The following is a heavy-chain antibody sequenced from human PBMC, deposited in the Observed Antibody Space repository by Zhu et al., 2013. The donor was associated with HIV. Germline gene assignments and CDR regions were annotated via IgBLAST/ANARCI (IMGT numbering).Heavy chain of an antibody. CDR2: IIPIFGTA. Sequence: QVQLVQSGAEVKKPGSSVKVSCKASGGTFSSYAISWVRQAPGQGLEWMGGIIPIFGTANYAQKFQGRVTITADESTSTAYMELSSLRSEDTAVYYCASLYPPGIAAAGSLDARDYWGQGTLVTVSS. CDR1: GGTFSSYA. D-gene: IGHD6-13*01. V-gene: IGHV1-69*01. J-gene: IGHJ4*02. CDR3: ASLYPPGIAAAGSLDARDY.